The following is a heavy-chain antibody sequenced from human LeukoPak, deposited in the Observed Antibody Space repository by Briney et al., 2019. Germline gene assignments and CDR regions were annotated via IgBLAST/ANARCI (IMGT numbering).Heavy chain of an antibody. V-gene: IGHV3-53*01. CDR2: LYSGGST. CDR3: ARYGTTGTTGYYYYGMDV. CDR1: GFTVSSNY. D-gene: IGHD1-1*01. Sequence: GGSLRLSCAASGFTVSSNYMSWVRQAPGKGLEWVSVLYSGGSTYYADSVKGRFTISRDNSKNTLYLQMNSLRAEDTAVYYCARYGTTGTTGYYYYGMDVWGQGTTVTVSS. J-gene: IGHJ6*02.